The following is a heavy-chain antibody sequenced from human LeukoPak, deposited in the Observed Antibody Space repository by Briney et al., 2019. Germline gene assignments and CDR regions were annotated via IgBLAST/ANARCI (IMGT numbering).Heavy chain of an antibody. Sequence: PGGSQRLSCAASGFPFSGAWIHWVRQVPGKGLAWVSGISNDASITEYTGSVKGRFTISRDNDKKMVYLQMNSLRVEDTAMYYCTRGPFTAPGIADYWGQGTLVTVSS. CDR1: GFPFSGAW. D-gene: IGHD6-13*01. J-gene: IGHJ4*02. CDR2: ISNDASIT. CDR3: TRGPFTAPGIADY. V-gene: IGHV3-74*03.